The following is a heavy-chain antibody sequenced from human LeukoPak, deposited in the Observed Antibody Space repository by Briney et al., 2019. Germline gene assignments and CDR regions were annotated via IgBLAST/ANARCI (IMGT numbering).Heavy chain of an antibody. D-gene: IGHD4-17*01. CDR2: IDPSSTYI. J-gene: IGHJ4*02. CDR1: GFTFSSYT. V-gene: IGHV3-21*01. Sequence: PGGSLRLSCAASGFTFSSYTMNWVRQAPGKGLGWVSSIDPSSTYIYYADSVKGRFTISRDNAQNSLYLQMNSLRAEDTAVYYCTRGSYGDYEYWGQGTLVTVSS. CDR3: TRGSYGDYEY.